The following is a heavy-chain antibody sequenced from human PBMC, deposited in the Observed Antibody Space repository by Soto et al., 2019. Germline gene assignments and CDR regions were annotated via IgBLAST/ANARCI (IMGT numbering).Heavy chain of an antibody. CDR3: APFLVPASRHTDVDC. J-gene: IGHJ4*02. Sequence: PSETLSLTCTVSGGSINSNNYYWGWVRQPPGKGLDWIGNIYYSGTTYYNPSLKSRVTISVDTSKNQFSLRLNSVTAADTAMYYCAPFLVPASRHTDVDCWGQGTQVTV. D-gene: IGHD2-21*02. CDR1: GGSINSNNYY. V-gene: IGHV4-39*01. CDR2: IYYSGTT.